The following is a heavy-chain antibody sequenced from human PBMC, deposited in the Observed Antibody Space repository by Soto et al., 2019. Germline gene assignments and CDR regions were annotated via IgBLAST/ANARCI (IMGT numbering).Heavy chain of an antibody. CDR2: IGKDGGEK. CDR3: ARDTDYGNPDH. D-gene: IGHD4-17*01. Sequence: EVQLVESGGGLVQPGGSLRLSCAASGFTLSHYWMAWVRQAPGKGLEWVANIGKDGGEKIYIDSVKGRFTISRDNAKNSLYLQMNSLRAEDTAVYYCARDTDYGNPDHWGQGSLVTVS. V-gene: IGHV3-7*01. CDR1: GFTLSHYW. J-gene: IGHJ4*02.